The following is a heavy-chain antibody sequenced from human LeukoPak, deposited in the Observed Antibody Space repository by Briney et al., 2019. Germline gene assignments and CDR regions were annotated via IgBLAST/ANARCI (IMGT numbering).Heavy chain of an antibody. CDR3: ARAMIVVVITTDWFDP. D-gene: IGHD3-22*01. Sequence: GGSLRLSCAASGFTFSNYAMHWVRQAPGKGLEWVAVISYDGSNKYYADSVKGRFTISRDNSKNTLYLQMNSLRAEDTAVYYCARAMIVVVITTDWFDPWGQGTLVTVSS. V-gene: IGHV3-30*04. CDR2: ISYDGSNK. J-gene: IGHJ5*02. CDR1: GFTFSNYA.